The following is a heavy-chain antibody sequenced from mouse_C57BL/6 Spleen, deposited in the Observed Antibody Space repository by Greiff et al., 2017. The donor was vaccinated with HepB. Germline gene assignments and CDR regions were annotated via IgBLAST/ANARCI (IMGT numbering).Heavy chain of an antibody. Sequence: QVQLKQSGAELVRPGASVTLSCKASGYTFTDYEMHWVKQTPVHGLEWIGAIDPETGGTAYNQKFKGKAILTADKSSSTAYMELRSLTSEDSAVYYCTRRGYSRDYWGQGTSVTVSS. CDR1: GYTFTDYE. CDR3: TRRGYSRDY. J-gene: IGHJ4*01. D-gene: IGHD2-5*01. CDR2: IDPETGGT. V-gene: IGHV1-15*01.